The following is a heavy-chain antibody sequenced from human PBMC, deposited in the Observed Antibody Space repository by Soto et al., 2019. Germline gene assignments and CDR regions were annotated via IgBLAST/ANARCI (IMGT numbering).Heavy chain of an antibody. CDR3: ARSNYYYMDV. V-gene: IGHV3-48*01. CDR2: ISSNSRTI. CDR1: GFTFSSYT. J-gene: IGHJ6*03. Sequence: GGSLRLSCAASGFTFSSYTMNWVRQAPGKGLEWVSYISSNSRTIYYADSVRGRFTISRDNARNSLDLQMNSLRAEDTAVYYCARSNYYYMDVWGKGTTVTVSS.